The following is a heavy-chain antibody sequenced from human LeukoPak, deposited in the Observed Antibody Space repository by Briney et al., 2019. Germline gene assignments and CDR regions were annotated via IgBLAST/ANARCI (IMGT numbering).Heavy chain of an antibody. CDR2: ISGSGGST. D-gene: IGHD3-3*01. Sequence: GGSLRLSCAASGFTFSSYAMSWVRQAPGKGLEWVSAISGSGGSTYYADSVKGRFTISRDNSKNTLYLQMNSLRAEDTAVYSCAKDRYYDFWSGYPGKFVDYWGQGTLVTVS. CDR3: AKDRYYDFWSGYPGKFVDY. J-gene: IGHJ4*02. CDR1: GFTFSSYA. V-gene: IGHV3-23*01.